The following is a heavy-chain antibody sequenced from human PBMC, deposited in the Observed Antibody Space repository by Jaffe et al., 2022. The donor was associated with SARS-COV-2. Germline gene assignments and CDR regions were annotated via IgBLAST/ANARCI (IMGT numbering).Heavy chain of an antibody. D-gene: IGHD1-26*01. CDR2: IYYSGST. J-gene: IGHJ4*02. V-gene: IGHV4-59*01. Sequence: QVQLQESGPGLVKPSETLSLTCTVSGGSISSYYWSWIRQPPGKGLEWIGYIYYSGSTNYNPSLKSRVTISVDTSKNQFSLKLSSVTAADTAVYYCASRGSYFSAFDYWGQGTLVTVSS. CDR3: ASRGSYFSAFDY. CDR1: GGSISSYY.